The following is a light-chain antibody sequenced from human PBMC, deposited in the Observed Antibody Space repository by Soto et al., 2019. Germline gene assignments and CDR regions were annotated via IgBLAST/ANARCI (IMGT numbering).Light chain of an antibody. CDR1: QDINTF. J-gene: IGKJ4*01. Sequence: DIQMTQSPSTLSASVGDRVTITCRASQDINTFLAWYQQKPGKAPKLLIYDASGLESGVPSRFSGSGSGTEFTLTISSLQPEDFATYFCQQSNSSPPTFGGGTKVEIK. CDR3: QQSNSSPPT. CDR2: DAS. V-gene: IGKV1-5*01.